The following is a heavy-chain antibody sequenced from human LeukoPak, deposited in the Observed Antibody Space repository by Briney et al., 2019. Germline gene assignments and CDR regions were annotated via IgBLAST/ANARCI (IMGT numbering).Heavy chain of an antibody. Sequence: ASVKVSCKASGYTFTSYDINWVRQATGQGLEWRGWMNPNSGNTGYAQKFQGRVTMTRNTSISTAYMELSSLRSEDTAVYYCASPQPGAAGRQVDYRGQGTLVTVSS. CDR1: GYTFTSYD. J-gene: IGHJ4*02. CDR3: ASPQPGAAGRQVDY. CDR2: MNPNSGNT. D-gene: IGHD6-13*01. V-gene: IGHV1-8*01.